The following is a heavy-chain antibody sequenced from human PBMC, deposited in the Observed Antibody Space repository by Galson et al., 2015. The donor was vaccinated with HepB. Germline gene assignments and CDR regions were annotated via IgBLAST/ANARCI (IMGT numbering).Heavy chain of an antibody. CDR1: GFTFSSSG. J-gene: IGHJ4*02. CDR3: AKDGGLANFDY. V-gene: IGHV3-30*18. D-gene: IGHD3-16*01. CDR2: ISYDGSNK. Sequence: SLRLSCAASGFTFSSSGMHWVRQAPGQGLEWVAVISYDGSNKYYADSVKGRFTISRDNSKNTLYLQMNSLRAEDTAVYYCAKDGGLANFDYWGQGTLVTVSS.